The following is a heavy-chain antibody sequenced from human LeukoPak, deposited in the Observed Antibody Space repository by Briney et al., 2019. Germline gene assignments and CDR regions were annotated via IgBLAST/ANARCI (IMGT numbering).Heavy chain of an antibody. CDR3: ARVGVVPAAIRGYYMDV. V-gene: IGHV1-2*02. D-gene: IGHD2-2*02. CDR1: GYTFTGYY. Sequence: ASVKVSCKASGYTFTGYYMHWVRQAPGQGLEWMGWINPNSGGTNYAQKFQGRVTMTRDTSISTAYMELSSLTSDDTAVYYCARVGVVPAAIRGYYMDVWGKGTTVTVSS. J-gene: IGHJ6*03. CDR2: INPNSGGT.